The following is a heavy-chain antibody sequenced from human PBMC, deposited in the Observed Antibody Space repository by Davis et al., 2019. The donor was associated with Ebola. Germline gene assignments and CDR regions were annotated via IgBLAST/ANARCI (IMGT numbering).Heavy chain of an antibody. CDR1: GFTVRSNY. J-gene: IGHJ6*02. V-gene: IGHV3-73*01. Sequence: GGSLRLSCAASGFTVRSNYMSWVRQASGKGLEWVGRIRSKANSYATAYAASVKGRFTISRDDSKSIAYLQMNSLRAEDTAVYYCARDFWSGYSDYGMDVWGQGTTVTVSS. CDR3: ARDFWSGYSDYGMDV. CDR2: IRSKANSYAT. D-gene: IGHD3-3*01.